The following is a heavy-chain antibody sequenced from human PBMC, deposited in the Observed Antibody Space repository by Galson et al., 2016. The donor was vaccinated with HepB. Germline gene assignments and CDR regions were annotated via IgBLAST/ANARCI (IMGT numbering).Heavy chain of an antibody. D-gene: IGHD3-9*01. CDR2: IKRKTDGGTT. CDR1: EFTFSDAW. V-gene: IGHV3-15*01. J-gene: IGHJ5*02. Sequence: SLRLSCAASEFTFSDAWMNWVRQAPGKGLEWVGRIKRKTDGGTTDYAAPVEGRFTISRGDSKNTLYLQMNNLKNEDTAVYYCTTYYGNILTAYRWFDPWGQGTLVTVSS. CDR3: TTYYGNILTAYRWFDP.